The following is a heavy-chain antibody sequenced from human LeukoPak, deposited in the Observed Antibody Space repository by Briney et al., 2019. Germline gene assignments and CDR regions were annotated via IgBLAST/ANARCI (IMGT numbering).Heavy chain of an antibody. D-gene: IGHD5-18*01. Sequence: QPGGSLRLSCAASGFTFSSYDMHWVRQAPGRGLEWVAVVSYDGYSQYYGDSVKGRFTISRVNSKNTLYLQMDSLGTEDTAVYYCAKRHSYGFDYWGQGTLATVSS. CDR3: AKRHSYGFDY. J-gene: IGHJ4*02. V-gene: IGHV3-30*18. CDR1: GFTFSSYD. CDR2: VSYDGYSQ.